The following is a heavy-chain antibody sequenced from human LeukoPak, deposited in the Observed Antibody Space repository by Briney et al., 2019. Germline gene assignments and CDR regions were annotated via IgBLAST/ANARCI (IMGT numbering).Heavy chain of an antibody. CDR2: INHSGST. V-gene: IGHV4-34*01. D-gene: IGHD3-3*01. Sequence: PSETLSLTCAVYGGSFSGYYWSWIRQPPGKGLEWIGEINHSGSTNYNPSLKSRVTISVDTPKNQFSLKLSSVTAADTAVYYCASGAVGITIFGVVIPRGFDYWGQGTLVTVSS. J-gene: IGHJ4*02. CDR3: ASGAVGITIFGVVIPRGFDY. CDR1: GGSFSGYY.